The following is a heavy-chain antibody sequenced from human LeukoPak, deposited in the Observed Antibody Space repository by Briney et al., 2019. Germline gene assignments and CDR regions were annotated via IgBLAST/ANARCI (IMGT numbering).Heavy chain of an antibody. CDR2: ISGSGGST. CDR3: AKDRQRHYYDSSGYYFDY. J-gene: IGHJ4*02. CDR1: GFTFSSYA. V-gene: IGHV3-23*01. Sequence: GGSLRLSCAASGFTFSSYAMSWVRHAPGKGLEWVSAISGSGGSTYYADSVKGRFTISRDNSKNTLYLQMNSLRAEDTAVYYCAKDRQRHYYDSSGYYFDYWGQGTLVTVSS. D-gene: IGHD3-22*01.